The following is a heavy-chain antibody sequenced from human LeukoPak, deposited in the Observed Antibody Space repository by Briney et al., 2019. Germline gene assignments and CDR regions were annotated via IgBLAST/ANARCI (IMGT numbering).Heavy chain of an antibody. J-gene: IGHJ4*02. D-gene: IGHD5-18*01. Sequence: PSETLSLTCAVYGGSFSGYYWSWIRQPPGKGLEWIGEINHSGSTNYNPSLKSRVTISVDTSKNQFSLKLSSVTAADTAVYYCARGVIQPYDYWGQGTLVTVCS. CDR1: GGSFSGYY. CDR2: INHSGST. V-gene: IGHV4-34*01. CDR3: ARGVIQPYDY.